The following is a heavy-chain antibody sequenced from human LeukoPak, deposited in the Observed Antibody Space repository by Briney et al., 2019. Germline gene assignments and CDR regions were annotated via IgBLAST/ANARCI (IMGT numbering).Heavy chain of an antibody. CDR3: ARLLDSGSYLFDY. CDR2: ITPIFGTA. J-gene: IGHJ4*02. D-gene: IGHD1-26*01. CDR1: GGTFSSYA. Sequence: ASVKVSCKASGGTFSSYAVSWVRQAPGQGLEWMGGITPIFGTANYAQKFQGRVTITADESTSTAYMELSSLRSEDTAVYYCARLLDSGSYLFDYWGQGTLVTVSS. V-gene: IGHV1-69*01.